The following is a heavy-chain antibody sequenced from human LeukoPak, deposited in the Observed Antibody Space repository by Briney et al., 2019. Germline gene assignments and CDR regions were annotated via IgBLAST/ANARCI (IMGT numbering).Heavy chain of an antibody. CDR1: GGSISSGDYY. D-gene: IGHD4-11*01. CDR2: IYYSGST. V-gene: IGHV4-30-4*08. J-gene: IGHJ4*02. Sequence: SGTLSLTCTVSGGSISSGDYYWSWIRQPPGKGLEWIGYIYYSGSTYYNPSLKSRVTISVDTSKNQFSLKLSSVTAADTAVYYCARGIDYRGGYFDYWGQGTLVTVSS. CDR3: ARGIDYRGGYFDY.